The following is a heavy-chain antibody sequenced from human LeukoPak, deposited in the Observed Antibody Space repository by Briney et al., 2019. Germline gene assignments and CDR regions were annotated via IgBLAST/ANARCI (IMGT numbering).Heavy chain of an antibody. CDR1: GDSINSSNW. CDR2: IYHSGTT. V-gene: IGHV4-28*01. J-gene: IGHJ4*02. D-gene: IGHD3-10*01. Sequence: SETLSLTCAVSGDSINSSNWWSWIRQPPGQGLEWIGYIYHSGTTYYNPSLQSRVTMSVDTSKNQFSLKLSSVTAVDTAVYYCARKENVYYYFDYWGQGTLVTVSS. CDR3: ARKENVYYYFDY.